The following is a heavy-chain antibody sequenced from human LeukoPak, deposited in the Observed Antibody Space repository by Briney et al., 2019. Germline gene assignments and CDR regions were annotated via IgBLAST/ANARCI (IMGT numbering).Heavy chain of an antibody. D-gene: IGHD5-18*01. V-gene: IGHV1-2*02. Sequence: ASVTVSCKASVYTFTGYYMHWVRQAPGQGREWMGWINPNSGGTKYAHTFQGRVTMTRNTSISTAYMELSSLRSDDTAVYYCARDGDSYGYYYYGMDVWGQGTTVTVSS. CDR3: ARDGDSYGYYYYGMDV. CDR2: INPNSGGT. CDR1: VYTFTGYY. J-gene: IGHJ6*02.